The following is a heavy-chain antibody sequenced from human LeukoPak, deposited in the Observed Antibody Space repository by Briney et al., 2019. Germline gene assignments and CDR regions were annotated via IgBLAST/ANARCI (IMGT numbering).Heavy chain of an antibody. Sequence: SETLSLTCTVSGDSISSGSYYWTWIRQPAGKGLEWIGRVYTTGSTHYNPSLKSRVTISADTSKNQFSLNLSSVTAADTAVYYCARDKPASWYYYGSGSYCCFDYWGQGTLVTVSS. CDR2: VYTTGST. CDR1: GDSISSGSYY. D-gene: IGHD3-10*01. CDR3: ARDKPASWYYYGSGSYCCFDY. J-gene: IGHJ4*02. V-gene: IGHV4-61*02.